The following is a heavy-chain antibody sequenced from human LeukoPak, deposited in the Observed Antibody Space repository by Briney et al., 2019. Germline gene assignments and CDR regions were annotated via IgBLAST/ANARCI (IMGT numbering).Heavy chain of an antibody. CDR3: ARHVEQWLTPFDY. V-gene: IGHV4-59*08. D-gene: IGHD6-19*01. J-gene: IGHJ4*02. Sequence: PSETLSLTCTVSGGSISSYYWSWIRQPPGKGLEWIGYIYYSGRTNYNPSLKSRVTISVDTSKSQFSLRLTSVTAADTAVYYCARHVEQWLTPFDYWGQGTLVTVSS. CDR1: GGSISSYY. CDR2: IYYSGRT.